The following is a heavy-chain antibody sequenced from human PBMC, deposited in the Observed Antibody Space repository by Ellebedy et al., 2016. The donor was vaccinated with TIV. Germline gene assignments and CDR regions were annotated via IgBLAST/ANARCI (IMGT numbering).Heavy chain of an antibody. J-gene: IGHJ4*02. CDR3: ARGGMLAAAGTADDY. Sequence: SETLSLXCTVSGGSISSYYWSWIRQPAGKGLEWIGRIYTSGSTNYNPSLKSRVTISVDTSKNQFSLKLSSVTAADTAVYYCARGGMLAAAGTADDYWGQGTLVTVSS. V-gene: IGHV4-4*07. CDR2: IYTSGST. D-gene: IGHD6-13*01. CDR1: GGSISSYY.